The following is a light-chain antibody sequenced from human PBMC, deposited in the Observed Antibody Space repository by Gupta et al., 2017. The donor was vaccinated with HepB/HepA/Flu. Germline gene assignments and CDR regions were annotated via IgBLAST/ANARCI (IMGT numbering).Light chain of an antibody. CDR1: QGMSSY. J-gene: IGKJ3*01. CDR2: AAS. V-gene: IGKV1-9*01. CDR3: QQHNSYPLT. Sequence: DIPLTPSPSFLSASVGDRVTTTCRASQGMSSYLAWYQQKPGKAPKLLIYAASTLQSGVPSRFSGSGSGTEFTLTISSLQPEDFATYYCQQHNSYPLTFGHGTKVDIK.